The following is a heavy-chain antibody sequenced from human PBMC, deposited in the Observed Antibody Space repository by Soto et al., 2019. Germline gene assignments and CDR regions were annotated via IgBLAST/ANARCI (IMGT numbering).Heavy chain of an antibody. V-gene: IGHV3-13*01. J-gene: IGHJ6*02. Sequence: GGSLRLSCAASGFTFSSYDMHWVRQATGKGLEWVSAIGTAGDTYYPGSVKGRFTISRENAKNSLYLQMNSLRAEDTAVYYCARGRIAAAGRTPYGMDVWGQGTTVTVSS. D-gene: IGHD6-13*01. CDR1: GFTFSSYD. CDR2: IGTAGDT. CDR3: ARGRIAAAGRTPYGMDV.